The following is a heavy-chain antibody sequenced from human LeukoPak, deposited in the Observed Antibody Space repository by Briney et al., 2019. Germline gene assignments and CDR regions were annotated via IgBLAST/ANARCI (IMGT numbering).Heavy chain of an antibody. Sequence: GASVKVSCKASGYTFTDYYMHWVRQAPGQGLEWMGWINLNSGGTNYAQKFQGRVTMTRDTSISTAYVELSRLRSDDTAVYYCARAVRDCNGNSCYTWIAPWGQGTLVTVSS. CDR2: INLNSGGT. J-gene: IGHJ5*02. CDR3: ARAVRDCNGNSCYTWIAP. D-gene: IGHD2-2*02. V-gene: IGHV1-2*02. CDR1: GYTFTDYY.